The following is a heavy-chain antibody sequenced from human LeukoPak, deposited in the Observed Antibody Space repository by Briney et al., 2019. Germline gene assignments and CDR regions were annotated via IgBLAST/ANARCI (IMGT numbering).Heavy chain of an antibody. D-gene: IGHD3-9*01. CDR2: INSDGSST. Sequence: PGGSLRLSCAASGFTFSSYWMHWVRQAPGKGLVWVSRINSDGSSTSYADSVKGRFTISRDNAKNTLYLQMNSLRAEDTAVYYCARAVYDILTLHYYYYMDVWGKGTTVTISS. CDR3: ARAVYDILTLHYYYYMDV. CDR1: GFTFSSYW. J-gene: IGHJ6*03. V-gene: IGHV3-74*01.